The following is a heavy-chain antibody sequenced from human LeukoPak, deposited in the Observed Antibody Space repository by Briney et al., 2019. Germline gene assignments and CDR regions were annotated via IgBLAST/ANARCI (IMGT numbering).Heavy chain of an antibody. Sequence: ETPSLTCTVSGGSISNYYWSWVRQSPAKGLEWIGYTYYGGSTNYNPPLKRRVTISEDTSQNQFALKLTSVTAADTAVYSCARSVLSYDSLTGYSPEAFDVWGKGTLASVSS. J-gene: IGHJ3*01. CDR2: TYYGGST. D-gene: IGHD3-9*01. V-gene: IGHV4-59*13. CDR3: ARSVLSYDSLTGYSPEAFDV. CDR1: GGSISNYY.